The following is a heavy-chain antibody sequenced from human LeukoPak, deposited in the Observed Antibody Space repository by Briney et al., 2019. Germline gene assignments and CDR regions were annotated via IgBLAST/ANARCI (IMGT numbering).Heavy chain of an antibody. CDR2: ITHSGST. Sequence: SETLSLTCAVYGESFSGYYWSWIRQPPGKGLEWIGDITHSGSTNYTPSLKSRVTISVDTSKNQFSLNLSSVTAADTAVYYCARHSRSGYGDYESAFDIWGQGTMVTVSS. D-gene: IGHD5-12*01. CDR1: GESFSGYY. CDR3: ARHSRSGYGDYESAFDI. V-gene: IGHV4-34*01. J-gene: IGHJ3*02.